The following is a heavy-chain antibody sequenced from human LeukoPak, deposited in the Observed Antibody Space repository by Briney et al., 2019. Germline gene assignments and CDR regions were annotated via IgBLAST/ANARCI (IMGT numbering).Heavy chain of an antibody. D-gene: IGHD1-26*01. CDR2: ISHSGST. V-gene: IGHV4-34*01. J-gene: IGHJ3*01. Sequence: SETLSLTCAVYGGSFSGYYWTWIRQPPGKGLELIGEISHSGSTNYNPSLKSRVTISVDTSKNQFSLKLSSVTAADTAVYYCAKWTEGGAFDSWGQGTMLIVSS. CDR1: GGSFSGYY. CDR3: AKWTEGGAFDS.